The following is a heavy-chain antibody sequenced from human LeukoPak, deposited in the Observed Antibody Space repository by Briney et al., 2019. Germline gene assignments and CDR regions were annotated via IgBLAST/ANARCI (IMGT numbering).Heavy chain of an antibody. D-gene: IGHD5-24*01. Sequence: SETLSLTCIVSGGSISSYLWTWIRQPPGKGLEWIGYIYYTGSTNYNPSLKSRVTISVDTSNNQFSLKLSSVTAADTAVYYCARDSGGYGYSAFDIWGQGTMVTVSS. CDR2: IYYTGST. CDR1: GGSISSYL. V-gene: IGHV4-59*01. CDR3: ARDSGGYGYSAFDI. J-gene: IGHJ3*02.